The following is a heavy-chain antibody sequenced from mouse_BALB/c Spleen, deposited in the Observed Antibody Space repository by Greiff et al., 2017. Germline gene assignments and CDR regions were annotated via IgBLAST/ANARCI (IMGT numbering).Heavy chain of an antibody. J-gene: IGHJ2*01. V-gene: IGHV6-6*02. Sequence: EVMLVESGGGLVQPGGSMKLSCVASGFTFSNYWMNWVRQSPEKGLEWVAEIRLKSNNYATHYAESVKGRFTISRDDSKSSVYLQMNNLRAEDTGIYYCTRSPWYGSSWIDYWGQGTTLTVSS. CDR1: GFTFSNYW. CDR2: IRLKSNNYAT. D-gene: IGHD1-1*01. CDR3: TRSPWYGSSWIDY.